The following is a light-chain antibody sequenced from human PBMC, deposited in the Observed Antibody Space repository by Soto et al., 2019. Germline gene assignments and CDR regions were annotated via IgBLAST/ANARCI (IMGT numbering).Light chain of an antibody. J-gene: IGKJ3*01. CDR2: GAS. V-gene: IGKV3-20*01. CDR3: QHDGGSPGVT. Sequence: EVVLTQSPGTLSLSPGERATLSCRASQTVSSAYLAWYQQRPGQTPRLLIFGASNRATAIPDRFSGSGSGTDFTRTISRLEPEECAVYYCQHDGGSPGVTVGPGTKVEIK. CDR1: QTVSSAY.